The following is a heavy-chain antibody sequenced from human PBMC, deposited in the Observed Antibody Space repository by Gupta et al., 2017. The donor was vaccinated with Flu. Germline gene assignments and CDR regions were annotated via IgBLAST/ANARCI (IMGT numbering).Heavy chain of an antibody. D-gene: IGHD6-19*01. V-gene: IGHV3-48*03. J-gene: IGHJ4*02. CDR2: ISSSGSTI. Sequence: EVQLVESGGGLVQPGGSLRLSCAASGFTFSSYEMNWVRQAPGKGLEWVSYISSSGSTIYYADSVKGRFTISRDNAKNSLYLQMNSLRAEDTAVYYCASVKPSQWPAKFDYWGQGTLVTVSS. CDR1: GFTFSSYE. CDR3: ASVKPSQWPAKFDY.